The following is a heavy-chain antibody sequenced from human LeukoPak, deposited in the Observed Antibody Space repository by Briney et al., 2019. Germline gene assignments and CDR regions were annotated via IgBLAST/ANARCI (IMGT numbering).Heavy chain of an antibody. Sequence: GGSLRLSCAASGFTFSSYAMSWVRQAPGKGLEWVSAISGSGGSTYYADSVKGRFTISRDNSKNTLYLQMNSLRAEDTAVYYCPKKGGVVVISYFDYWGQGTLVTVSS. CDR1: GFTFSSYA. V-gene: IGHV3-23*01. CDR2: ISGSGGST. D-gene: IGHD3-22*01. J-gene: IGHJ4*02. CDR3: PKKGGVVVISYFDY.